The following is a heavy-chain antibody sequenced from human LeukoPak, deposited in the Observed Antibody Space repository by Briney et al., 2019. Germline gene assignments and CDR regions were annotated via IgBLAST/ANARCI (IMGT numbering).Heavy chain of an antibody. CDR1: GGSVSSSNYY. V-gene: IGHV4-61*01. D-gene: IGHD6-19*01. CDR2: FSYNVHS. J-gene: IGHJ4*02. Sequence: SETLSLTCTVSGGSVSSSNYYWSWIRQPPGKGLEWVGFFSYNVHSDYNPSLKSRVTLSVDTSKNQFSLRLTSVTAADTAIYYCARVSVAGTGPDYWGQGTLVTVSS. CDR3: ARVSVAGTGPDY.